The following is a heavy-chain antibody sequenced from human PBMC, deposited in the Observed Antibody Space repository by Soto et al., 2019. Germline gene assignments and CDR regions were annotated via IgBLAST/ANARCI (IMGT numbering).Heavy chain of an antibody. V-gene: IGHV1-18*01. D-gene: IGHD5-12*01. CDR1: GYTFTSYG. CDR2: ISAYNGNT. J-gene: IGHJ4*02. Sequence: ASVKVSCKASGYTFTSYGISWVRQAPGQGLEWMGWISAYNGNTNYAQKQQGRVTMTTDTSTSTAYMELRSLRSDDTAVYYCARYLFRKKPYSGYDLRGVPGYWGQGTLVTVSS. CDR3: ARYLFRKKPYSGYDLRGVPGY.